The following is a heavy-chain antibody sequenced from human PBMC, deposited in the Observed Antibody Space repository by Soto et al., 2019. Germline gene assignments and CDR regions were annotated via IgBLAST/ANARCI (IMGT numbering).Heavy chain of an antibody. CDR3: ARDGVDTATGYYYGMDG. J-gene: IGHJ6*01. Sequence: QVQLVQSGAEVKKPGASVKVSCKASGYTFTSYGISWVRQAPGQGRGWMGWISAYNGNTNYAQKLQGRVTMPTDTSTSRAYMELRSLRSDDTAVYYCARDGVDTATGYYYGMDGWGQGTTVNVSP. D-gene: IGHD5-18*01. CDR2: ISAYNGNT. V-gene: IGHV1-18*01. CDR1: GYTFTSYG.